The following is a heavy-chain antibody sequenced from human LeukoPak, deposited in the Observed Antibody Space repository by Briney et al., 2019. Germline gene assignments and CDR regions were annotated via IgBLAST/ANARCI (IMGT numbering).Heavy chain of an antibody. D-gene: IGHD1-26*01. CDR1: GFTFSSYS. CDR2: ISSSSSYI. Sequence: GGSLRLSCAASGFTFSSYSMNWVRQAPGKGLEWVSSISSSSSYIYYADSVKGRFTISRDNAKNSLYLQMNSLRAEDTAVYYCARDSYSGRELPFDYWGQGTLVTVSS. V-gene: IGHV3-21*01. J-gene: IGHJ4*02. CDR3: ARDSYSGRELPFDY.